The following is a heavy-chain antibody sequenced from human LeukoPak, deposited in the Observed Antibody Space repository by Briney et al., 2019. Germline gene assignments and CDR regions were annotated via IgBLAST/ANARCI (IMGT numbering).Heavy chain of an antibody. Sequence: PGGSLRLSCAASGFTFSNAWMSWVRQAPGKGLEWVGRIKSKTDGGTTDYAAPVKGRFTISRDDSKNTLYLQMNSLKTDDTAVYYSTTAVPRYRGNSRSLEFDYWGQGTLVTVSS. CDR2: IKSKTDGGTT. CDR1: GFTFSNAW. D-gene: IGHD4-23*01. J-gene: IGHJ4*02. V-gene: IGHV3-15*01. CDR3: TTAVPRYRGNSRSLEFDY.